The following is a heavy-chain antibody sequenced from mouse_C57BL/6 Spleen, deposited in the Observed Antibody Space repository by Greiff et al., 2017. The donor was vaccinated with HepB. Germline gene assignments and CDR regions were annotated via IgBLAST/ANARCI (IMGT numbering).Heavy chain of an antibody. Sequence: QVQLKESGPELVKPGASVKISCKASGYAFSSSWMNWVKQRPGKGLEWIGRIYPGDGDTNYNGKFKGKATLTADKSSSTAYMQLSSLTSEDSAVYFCARSYYGSSPSFAYWGQGTLVTVSA. CDR1: GYAFSSSW. CDR3: ARSYYGSSPSFAY. V-gene: IGHV1-82*01. D-gene: IGHD1-1*01. CDR2: IYPGDGDT. J-gene: IGHJ3*01.